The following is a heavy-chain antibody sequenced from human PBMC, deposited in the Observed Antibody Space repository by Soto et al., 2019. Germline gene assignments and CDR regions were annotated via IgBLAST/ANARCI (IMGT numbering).Heavy chain of an antibody. J-gene: IGHJ6*02. CDR3: ARGSVVVVPAATRNNYYYYGMDV. CDR2: IIPIFGTA. D-gene: IGHD2-2*01. V-gene: IGHV1-69*06. Sequence: ASVKVSCKASGYTFSSYAISWVRQAPGQGLEWMGGIIPIFGTANYAQKFQGRVTITADKSTSTAYMELSSLRSEDTAVYYCARGSVVVVPAATRNNYYYYGMDVWGQGTTVTVSS. CDR1: GYTFSSYA.